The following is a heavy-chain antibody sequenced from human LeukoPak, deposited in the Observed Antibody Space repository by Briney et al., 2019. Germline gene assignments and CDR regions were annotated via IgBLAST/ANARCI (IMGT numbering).Heavy chain of an antibody. CDR2: IYYSGST. V-gene: IGHV4-59*12. Sequence: KPSETLSLTCTVSGDSISSYYWNWVRQPPGKGLEWIGYIYYSGSTNCNPPLKSRVTMSVDMSKNQFSLKLSSVTAADTAVYYCARDGGGSGWHYPWFDPWGQGTLVTVSS. D-gene: IGHD6-19*01. CDR1: GDSISSYY. J-gene: IGHJ5*02. CDR3: ARDGGGSGWHYPWFDP.